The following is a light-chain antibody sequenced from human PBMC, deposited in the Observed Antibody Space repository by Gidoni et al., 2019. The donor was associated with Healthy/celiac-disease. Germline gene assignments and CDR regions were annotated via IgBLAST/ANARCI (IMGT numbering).Light chain of an antibody. CDR3: QQYDNPLYT. Sequence: IPMTQSPSSLSASVGDRVTITCQESQDISNYLNWYQQKPGKAPKLLIYDASNLETGVPSRFSGSGSGTDFTFTISSLQPEDFATYYCQQYDNPLYTFGQGTKLEIK. CDR1: QDISNY. V-gene: IGKV1-33*01. CDR2: DAS. J-gene: IGKJ2*01.